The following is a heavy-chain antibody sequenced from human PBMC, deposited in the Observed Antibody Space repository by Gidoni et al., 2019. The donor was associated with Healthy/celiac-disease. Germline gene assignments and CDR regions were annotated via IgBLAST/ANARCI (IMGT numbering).Heavy chain of an antibody. V-gene: IGHV6-1*01. CDR3: ARDYDYVWGSYRYTLFDY. CDR2: TYYRSKWYN. D-gene: IGHD3-16*02. CDR1: GDSVSSNSAA. J-gene: IGHJ4*02. Sequence: QVQLQQSGPGLVKPSQTLSLTCAISGDSVSSNSAAWNWIRQSPSRGLEWLGRTYYRSKWYNDYAVSVKSRITINPDTSKNQFSLQLNSVTPEDTAVYYCARDYDYVWGSYRYTLFDYWGQGTLVTVSS.